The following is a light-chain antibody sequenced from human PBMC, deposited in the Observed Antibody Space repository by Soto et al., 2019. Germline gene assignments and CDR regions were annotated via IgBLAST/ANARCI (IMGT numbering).Light chain of an antibody. Sequence: DTKMTQSPSSLSASVGDRITITCWASQSISTYLTWYQQKPGKAPKLLNYDASNLQSGVPSRFRGSGSGTDFTLTISSLQPEDFATYYCQQSYSLWTFGQGTKVEIK. CDR2: DAS. CDR3: QQSYSLWT. J-gene: IGKJ1*01. CDR1: QSISTY. V-gene: IGKV1-39*01.